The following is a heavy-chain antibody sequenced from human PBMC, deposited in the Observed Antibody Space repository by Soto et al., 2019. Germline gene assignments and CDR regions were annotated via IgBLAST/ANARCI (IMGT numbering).Heavy chain of an antibody. Sequence: GGSLRLSCVGSGFSFSSYAMNWVRQAPGQGLEWVSGISGSGGTTFYADSVKGRFTISRDNSKNTLYLQMNSLRAEDTAVYYCAKDLGYTSSWYYALHIWGQGTMVTVSS. CDR3: AKDLGYTSSWYYALHI. CDR1: GFSFSSYA. D-gene: IGHD6-13*01. CDR2: ISGSGGTT. V-gene: IGHV3-23*01. J-gene: IGHJ3*02.